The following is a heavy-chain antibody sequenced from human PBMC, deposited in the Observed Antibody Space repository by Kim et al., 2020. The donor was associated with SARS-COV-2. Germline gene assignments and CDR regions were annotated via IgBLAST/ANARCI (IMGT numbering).Heavy chain of an antibody. D-gene: IGHD5-18*01. J-gene: IGHJ4*02. CDR3: ARAPGYSYGFSSYYFDY. V-gene: IGHV3-11*01. Sequence: KGRVTISQDNAKNSLDLQMNSLRAGDTAVYYCARAPGYSYGFSSYYFDYWGQGTLVTVSS.